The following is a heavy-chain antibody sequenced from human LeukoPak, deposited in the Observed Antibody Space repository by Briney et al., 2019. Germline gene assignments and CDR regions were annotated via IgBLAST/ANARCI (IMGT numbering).Heavy chain of an antibody. Sequence: GASLKISCKGSGSSFTSYWIGWVRQMPGKGLEWMGIIYPGDSDTRYSPSFQGQVTISADKSISTGYLQWSSLKSSDTAMYHCARPRIPAAGNVYYMDVWGKGTTVTVSS. D-gene: IGHD6-13*01. CDR3: ARPRIPAAGNVYYMDV. CDR1: GSSFTSYW. J-gene: IGHJ6*03. V-gene: IGHV5-51*01. CDR2: IYPGDSDT.